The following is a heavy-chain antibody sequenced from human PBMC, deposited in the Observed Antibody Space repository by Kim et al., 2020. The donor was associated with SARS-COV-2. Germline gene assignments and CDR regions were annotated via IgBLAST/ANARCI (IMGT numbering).Heavy chain of an antibody. J-gene: IGHJ4*02. CDR3: TGGINGWYSY. Sequence: GGSLRLSCTASGFTFSRNWMHWVRQAPGKGLVWVSRIKSDASSTTYADSVKGRFTISRDNAKNTLYLQMNSLRAEDTAVYYCTGGINGWYSYWGQGTLVTVSS. CDR2: IKSDASST. V-gene: IGHV3-74*01. CDR1: GFTFSRNW. D-gene: IGHD6-19*01.